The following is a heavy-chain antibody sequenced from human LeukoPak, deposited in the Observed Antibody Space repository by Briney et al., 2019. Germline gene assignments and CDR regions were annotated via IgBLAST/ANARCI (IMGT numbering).Heavy chain of an antibody. Sequence: GGSLRLSCAASGFTFSSYSMNWVRQAPGKGLEWVSSISSSSSYIYYADSVKGRFTISRDNAKNSLYLQINSLRAEDTAVYYCARGRLAYCGGDCYSLWGQGTLVTVSS. J-gene: IGHJ4*02. CDR3: ARGRLAYCGGDCYSL. D-gene: IGHD2-21*02. CDR2: ISSSSSYI. CDR1: GFTFSSYS. V-gene: IGHV3-21*01.